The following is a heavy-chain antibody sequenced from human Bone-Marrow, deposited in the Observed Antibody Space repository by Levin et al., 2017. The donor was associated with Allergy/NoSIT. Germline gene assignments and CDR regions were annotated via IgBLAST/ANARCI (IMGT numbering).Heavy chain of an antibody. V-gene: IGHV4-30-2*06. CDR3: ARGTFFDFWRGYQARLTGDAFDI. J-gene: IGHJ3*02. CDR1: GGSINSGGYS. CDR2: IYHSGST. Sequence: SQTLSLTCTVSGGSINSGGYSWTWIRQSPGKGLEWIGYIYHSGSTYYNPALRGRVTFSLDRSKSQFSLKLNSVTAADSAVYYCARGTFFDFWRGYQARLTGDAFDIWGPGAMVTVSS. D-gene: IGHD3-3*01.